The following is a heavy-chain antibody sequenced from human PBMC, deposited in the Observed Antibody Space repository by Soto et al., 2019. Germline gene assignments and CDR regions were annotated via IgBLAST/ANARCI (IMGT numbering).Heavy chain of an antibody. CDR1: GFTFSSYS. J-gene: IGHJ4*02. V-gene: IGHV3-48*02. CDR3: ARVYRKMYYYCSGSYYGYPDY. CDR2: ISSSSSTI. D-gene: IGHD3-10*01. Sequence: GSLRLSCAASGFTFSSYSMNWVRQAPGKGLEWVSYISSSSSTIYYADSVKGRFTISRDNAKNSLYLQMNSLRDEDTAVYFCARVYRKMYYYCSGSYYGYPDYWGQGTVVTVSS.